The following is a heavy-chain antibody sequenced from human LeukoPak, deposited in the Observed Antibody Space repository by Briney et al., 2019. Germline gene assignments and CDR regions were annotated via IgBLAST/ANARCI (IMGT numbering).Heavy chain of an antibody. J-gene: IGHJ4*02. CDR1: GVSISTYF. CDR3: ARGVYIAAAQYAY. V-gene: IGHV4-59*01. Sequence: SETLSLTCTVSGVSISTYFWSWLRQPPGKGLEWIGYIYYSGTTNYNPSLKSRVTISVDTSKNQFSLKLSSVTAADTAVYYCARGVYIAAAQYAYWGQGTLVTVSS. D-gene: IGHD6-13*01. CDR2: IYYSGTT.